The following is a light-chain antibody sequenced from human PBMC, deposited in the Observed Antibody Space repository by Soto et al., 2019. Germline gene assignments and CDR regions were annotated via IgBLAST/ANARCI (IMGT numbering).Light chain of an antibody. V-gene: IGKV1-5*01. J-gene: IGKJ1*01. Sequence: DIQMTQSPSTLSASVGDRVTITCRASQGISNWLAWYQQKPGKAPELLIYDASNLESGVPSRFSGSGSGTEFTLTISSLQPDDFATYYCQQYNSYWTFGQGTKVDIK. CDR3: QQYNSYWT. CDR2: DAS. CDR1: QGISNW.